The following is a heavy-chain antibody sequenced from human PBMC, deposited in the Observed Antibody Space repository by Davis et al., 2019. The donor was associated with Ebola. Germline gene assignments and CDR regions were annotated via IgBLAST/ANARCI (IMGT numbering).Heavy chain of an antibody. D-gene: IGHD3-3*01. Sequence: GESLKISCAASGFTFSSYWMSWVRQAPGKGLEWVANIKQDGSEQYYVDSVKGRFTISRGNAKNSLYLQMNSLRAEDTAVYYCAREGFWSGYHNYYYYYGMDVWGQGTTVTVSS. CDR3: AREGFWSGYHNYYYYYGMDV. CDR1: GFTFSSYW. CDR2: IKQDGSEQ. J-gene: IGHJ6*02. V-gene: IGHV3-7*03.